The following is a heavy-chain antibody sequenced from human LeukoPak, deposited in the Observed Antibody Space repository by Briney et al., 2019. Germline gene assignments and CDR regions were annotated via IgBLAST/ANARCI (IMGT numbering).Heavy chain of an antibody. J-gene: IGHJ4*02. CDR2: ISYDGSNK. D-gene: IGHD1/OR15-1a*01. Sequence: GGSLRLSCAASGFTFSSYGMHWVRQAPGKGLEWVAVISYDGSNKYYADSVKGRFTISRDNSKNTLYLQMNSLRAEDTAVYYCAKDEQSVGSVDYWGQGTLVTVSS. V-gene: IGHV3-30*18. CDR1: GFTFSSYG. CDR3: AKDEQSVGSVDY.